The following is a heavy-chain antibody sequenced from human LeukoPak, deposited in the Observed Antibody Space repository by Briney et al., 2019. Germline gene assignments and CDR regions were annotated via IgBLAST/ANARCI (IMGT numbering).Heavy chain of an antibody. D-gene: IGHD5-12*01. CDR3: ARGGYQSGMGV. CDR2: SNAGNGNT. J-gene: IGHJ6*02. Sequence: ASVKVSCKASGYTFTNYPIHWVRQAPGQRLEWMGWSNAGNGNTKYSQAFQGRVTISRDTSANTAYMELSSLRFEDMGVYYCARGGYQSGMGVWGQGTTVTVSS. V-gene: IGHV1-3*02. CDR1: GYTFTNYP.